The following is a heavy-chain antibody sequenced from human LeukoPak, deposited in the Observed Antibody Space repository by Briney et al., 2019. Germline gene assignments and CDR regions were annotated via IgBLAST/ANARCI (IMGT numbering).Heavy chain of an antibody. V-gene: IGHV3-21*01. Sequence: KPGGSLRLSCAPSGFTFSSYSMNWVRQAPGKGLEWVSSITISGRYIYYADSVKGRFTISRDNSENSLYLQMDSLTAEDTAVYYCTRIGSQWDFLVDYWGQGTRVAVSP. D-gene: IGHD2/OR15-2a*01. J-gene: IGHJ4*02. CDR3: TRIGSQWDFLVDY. CDR2: ITISGRYI. CDR1: GFTFSSYS.